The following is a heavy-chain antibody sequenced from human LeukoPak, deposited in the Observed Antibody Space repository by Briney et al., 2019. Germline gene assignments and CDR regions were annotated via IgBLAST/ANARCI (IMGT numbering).Heavy chain of an antibody. D-gene: IGHD3-10*01. CDR1: GFTFSSYA. CDR2: ISYDGSNK. CDR3: ARRVELLWFGDHHYFDY. Sequence: RSGGSLRLSCAASGFTFSSYAMHWVRQAPGKGLEWVAVISYDGSNKYYADSVKGRFTISRDNSKNTLYLQMNSLRAEDTAVYYCARRVELLWFGDHHYFDYWGQGTLVTVSS. V-gene: IGHV3-30-3*01. J-gene: IGHJ4*02.